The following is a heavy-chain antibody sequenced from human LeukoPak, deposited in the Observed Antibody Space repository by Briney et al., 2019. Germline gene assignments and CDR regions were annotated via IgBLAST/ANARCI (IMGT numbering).Heavy chain of an antibody. CDR2: IYYSGST. CDR3: ARTIAAAGKDYYYGMDV. J-gene: IGHJ6*02. Sequence: SETMSLTCTVSGGSISSYYWSWIRQPPGKGLEWIGYIYYSGSTNYNPSLKSRVTISVDTSKNQFSLKLSSVTAADTAVYYCARTIAAAGKDYYYGMDVWGQGTTVTVSS. D-gene: IGHD6-13*01. V-gene: IGHV4-59*01. CDR1: GGSISSYY.